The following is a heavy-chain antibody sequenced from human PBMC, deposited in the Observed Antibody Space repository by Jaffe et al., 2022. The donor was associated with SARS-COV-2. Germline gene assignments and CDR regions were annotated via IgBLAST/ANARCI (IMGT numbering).Heavy chain of an antibody. J-gene: IGHJ6*02. CDR1: GFTFDDYA. D-gene: IGHD5-12*01. CDR3: AKDIEMMGATITGDYYYYYGMDV. Sequence: EVQLVESGGGLVQPGRSLRLSCAASGFTFDDYAMHWVRQAPGKGLEWVSGISWNSGSIGYADSVKGRFTISRDNAKNSLYLQMNSLRAEDTALYYCAKDIEMMGATITGDYYYYYGMDVWGQGTTVTVSS. V-gene: IGHV3-9*01. CDR2: ISWNSGSI.